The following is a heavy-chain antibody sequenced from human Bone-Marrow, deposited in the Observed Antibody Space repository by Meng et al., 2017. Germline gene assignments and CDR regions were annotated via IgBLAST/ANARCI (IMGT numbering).Heavy chain of an antibody. CDR2: ISAYNGNT. Sequence: ASVKVSCKASGYTFTSYGISWVRQAPGQGLEWMGWISAYNGNTNYAQKLQGRVTMTTDTSTSTAYMELRSLRPDDTAVYYCARVVPIAAAGWDTYYFDYWGQGTLVTVSS. D-gene: IGHD6-13*01. J-gene: IGHJ4*02. CDR1: GYTFTSYG. V-gene: IGHV1-18*01. CDR3: ARVVPIAAAGWDTYYFDY.